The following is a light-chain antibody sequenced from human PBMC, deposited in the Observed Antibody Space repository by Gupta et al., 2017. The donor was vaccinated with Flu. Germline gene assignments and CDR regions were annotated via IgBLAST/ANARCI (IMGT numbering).Light chain of an antibody. CDR3: SSCTGDASYV. V-gene: IGLV2-14*01. Sequence: QYALTQAASVSVSSGQSVTMSCTGTSSDIGDNPYVAWYQKHPGKAPKLMIYEVSDRPPGIPNRFSGSKSVNTASLTISGLQAEDETDYFCSSCTGDASYVFGTGTTVTVL. CDR1: SSDIGDNPY. J-gene: IGLJ1*01. CDR2: EVS.